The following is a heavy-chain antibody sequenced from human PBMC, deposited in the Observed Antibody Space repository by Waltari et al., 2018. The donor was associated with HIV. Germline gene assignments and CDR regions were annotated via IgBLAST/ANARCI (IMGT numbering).Heavy chain of an antibody. D-gene: IGHD3-3*02. J-gene: IGHJ3*02. V-gene: IGHV2-70*04. CDR1: GFSLSSGGMR. CDR2: IDWDDGK. Sequence: QVTLKESGPALVKPTQTLTLTCTFSGFSLSSGGMRVSWIRQPPGKALEWLARIDWDDGKFYSTSLKTRLTISKDTSKNQVVLRMTNMDPVDTGTYYCARDTFLEFGGGFDIWGQGTMVTVSS. CDR3: ARDTFLEFGGGFDI.